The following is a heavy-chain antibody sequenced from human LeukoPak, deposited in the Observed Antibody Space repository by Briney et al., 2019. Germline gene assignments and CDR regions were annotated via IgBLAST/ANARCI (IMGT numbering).Heavy chain of an antibody. D-gene: IGHD2-15*01. Sequence: PGGSLRLSCAAPGFTFTTYWMSWVRQAPGKGLEWVANIKQDGTEKYYVDSVKGRFTISRDNAKNSLYLQMNSLRVEGTAVYYCARGYCSGGSCSPPNWGYYYYMDVWGKGTTVTVSS. CDR3: ARGYCSGGSCSPPNWGYYYYMDV. J-gene: IGHJ6*03. CDR1: GFTFTTYW. V-gene: IGHV3-7*01. CDR2: IKQDGTEK.